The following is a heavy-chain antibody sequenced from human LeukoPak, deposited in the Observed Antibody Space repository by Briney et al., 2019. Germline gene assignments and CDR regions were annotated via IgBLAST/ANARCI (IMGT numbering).Heavy chain of an antibody. V-gene: IGHV1-69*05. J-gene: IGHJ3*02. D-gene: IGHD6-13*01. CDR3: ARGGIAAAGTDAFDI. CDR2: IIPIFGTA. CDR1: GGTFSSYA. Sequence: ATVKVSCKASGGTFSSYAISWVRQAPGQGLEWMGGIIPIFGTANYAQKLQGRVTMTTDTSTSTAYMELRSLRSDDTAVYYCARGGIAAAGTDAFDIWGQGTMVTVSS.